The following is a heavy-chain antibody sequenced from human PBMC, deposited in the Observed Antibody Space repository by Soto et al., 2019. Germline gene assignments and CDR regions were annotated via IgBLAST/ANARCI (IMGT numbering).Heavy chain of an antibody. J-gene: IGHJ6*02. Sequence: SQTLSLTCAISVDSVSSNSAAWNYIRQSPSRGLEWLGRTYYRSKWYNDYAVSVKSRITINPDTSKNQFSLQLNSVTPEDTAVYYCAGGSSRPGYYGMDVWGQGTTVTVSS. D-gene: IGHD6-13*01. V-gene: IGHV6-1*01. CDR3: AGGSSRPGYYGMDV. CDR1: VDSVSSNSAA. CDR2: TYYRSKWYN.